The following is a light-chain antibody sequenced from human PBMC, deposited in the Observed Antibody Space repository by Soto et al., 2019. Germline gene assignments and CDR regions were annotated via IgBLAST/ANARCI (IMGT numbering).Light chain of an antibody. J-gene: IGLJ3*02. V-gene: IGLV1-40*01. Sequence: QSVLTQPPSVSGAPGQRVSISCTGSSSNIGAGYDVQWYQQLPATAPKLLIYGHTYRPSGVPDRFSGSKSGASASLAITGLQAEDEADDYCQSYDSSRSNWVFGGGTKLTVL. CDR3: QSYDSSRSNWV. CDR2: GHT. CDR1: SSNIGAGYD.